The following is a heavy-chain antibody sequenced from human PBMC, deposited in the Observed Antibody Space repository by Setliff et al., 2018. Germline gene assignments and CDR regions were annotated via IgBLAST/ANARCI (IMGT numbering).Heavy chain of an antibody. CDR1: GYSINSDCF. D-gene: IGHD3-3*01. CDR2: ISHSGST. CDR3: VRGFTIFGVVKLERWFDP. Sequence: PSETLSLICAVSGYSINSDCFWGWIRQPPGKGLEWIGTISHSGSTSYNSSLKSRVTMSVDTSKNQFFLKLSSVTAADTAVYYCVRGFTIFGVVKLERWFDPWGQGTLVTSPQ. V-gene: IGHV4-38-2*01. J-gene: IGHJ5*02.